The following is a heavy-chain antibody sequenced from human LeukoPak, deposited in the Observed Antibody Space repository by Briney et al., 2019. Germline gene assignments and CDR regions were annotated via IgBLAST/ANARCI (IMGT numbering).Heavy chain of an antibody. CDR3: ARGGYYYYYYMDV. V-gene: IGHV3-30*03. J-gene: IGHJ6*03. CDR1: EFTFSSYG. D-gene: IGHD3-16*01. CDR2: ISYDGSNK. Sequence: PGRSLRLSCAASEFTFSSYGMHWVRQAPGKGLEWVAVISYDGSNKYYADSVKGRFTISRDNSKKTLYLQMNSLRAEDTALYYCARGGYYYYYYMDVWGKGTTVTASS.